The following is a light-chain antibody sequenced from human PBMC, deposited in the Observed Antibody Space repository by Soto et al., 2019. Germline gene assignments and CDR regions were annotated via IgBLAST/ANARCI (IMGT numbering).Light chain of an antibody. V-gene: IGKV3-20*01. CDR2: YAY. CDR1: QSVSSDY. CDR3: QQYGGSPRT. Sequence: EIVLTQSPGTLSLSPGEKATLSCRASQSVSSDYLAWYQQKPGQAPRLLIYYAYRRTTGIPDRFSGIGAGTDFTLTISGLEPEDFAVYYCQQYGGSPRTFGQGTKVDIK. J-gene: IGKJ1*01.